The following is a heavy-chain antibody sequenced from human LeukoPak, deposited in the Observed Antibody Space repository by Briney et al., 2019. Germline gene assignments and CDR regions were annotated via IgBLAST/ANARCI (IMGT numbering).Heavy chain of an antibody. Sequence: PGGSLRLSCAASGFTFSSYAMHWVRQAPGKGLEWVAVISYDGSNKYYADSVKGRFAISRDNSKNTLYLQMNSLRAEDTAVYYGWYGGYWGQGTLVTVSS. D-gene: IGHD6-19*01. V-gene: IGHV3-30*09. CDR2: ISYDGSNK. J-gene: IGHJ4*02. CDR3: WYGGY. CDR1: GFTFSSYA.